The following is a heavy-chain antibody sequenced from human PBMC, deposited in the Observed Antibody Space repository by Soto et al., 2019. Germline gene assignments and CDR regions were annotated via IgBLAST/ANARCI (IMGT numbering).Heavy chain of an antibody. CDR2: ISYDGSNK. D-gene: IGHD2-15*01. CDR1: GFTFSSYG. J-gene: IGHJ1*01. V-gene: IGHV3-30*18. Sequence: VPLVESGGGVVQPGRSLRLSCAASGFTFSSYGMHWVRQAPGKGLEWVAVISYDGSNKYYSDSVKGRFTISRDNSKHTLYLQMNSLRAEDTAVYYCAKDRDIVVVVAALQHWGQGTLVTVSS. CDR3: AKDRDIVVVVAALQH.